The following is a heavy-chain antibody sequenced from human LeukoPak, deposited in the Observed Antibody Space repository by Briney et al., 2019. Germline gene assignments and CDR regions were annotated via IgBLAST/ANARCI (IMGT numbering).Heavy chain of an antibody. CDR1: GGSISSYY. CDR2: IYYSGST. Sequence: KPSETLSLTCTVSGGSISSYYWSWIRQPPGRGLEWIGYIYYSGSTNYNPSLKSRVTISVDTSKNQFSLKLSSVTAADTAVYYCARDISGSYSYAFDIWGQGTMVTVSS. CDR3: ARDISGSYSYAFDI. D-gene: IGHD1-26*01. J-gene: IGHJ3*02. V-gene: IGHV4-59*01.